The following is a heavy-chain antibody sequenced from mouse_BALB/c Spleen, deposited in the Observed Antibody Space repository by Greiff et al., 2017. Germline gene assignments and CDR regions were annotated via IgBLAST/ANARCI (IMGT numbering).Heavy chain of an antibody. J-gene: IGHJ1*01. V-gene: IGHV5-6*01. CDR1: GFTFSSYG. D-gene: IGHD4-1*01. CDR3: ARHGPRLTGPYWYFDV. Sequence: EVHLVESGGDLVKPGGSLKLSCAASGFTFSSYGMSWVRQTPDKRLEWVATISSGGSYTYYPDSVKGRFTISRDNAKNTLYLQMSSLKSEDTAMYYCARHGPRLTGPYWYFDVWGAGTTVTVSS. CDR2: ISSGGSYT.